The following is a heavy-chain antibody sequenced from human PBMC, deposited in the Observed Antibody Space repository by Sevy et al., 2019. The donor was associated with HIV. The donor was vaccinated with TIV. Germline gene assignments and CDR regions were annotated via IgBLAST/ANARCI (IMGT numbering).Heavy chain of an antibody. CDR2: ISYDGSYK. J-gene: IGHJ4*02. D-gene: IGHD1-26*01. V-gene: IGHV3-30*03. CDR1: GFTFSSHG. CDR3: ARERIVGATWGGFDY. Sequence: GGSLRLSCAASGFTFSSHGMHWVRQAPGKGLEWVAVISYDGSYKSYGDSVKGRFTISRDDSKNTLYLQMDSLRPEDTAVYYCARERIVGATWGGFDYWGQGTLVTVSS.